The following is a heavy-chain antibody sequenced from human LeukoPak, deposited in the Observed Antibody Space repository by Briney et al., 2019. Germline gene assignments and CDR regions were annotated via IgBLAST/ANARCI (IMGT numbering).Heavy chain of an antibody. CDR2: ISASGGST. V-gene: IGHV3-23*01. J-gene: IGHJ3*02. CDR1: GFTFSSYA. D-gene: IGHD5-18*01. CDR3: AKETQLWPRGDAFDI. Sequence: GGSLRLSCAASGFTFSSYAMTWVRQAPGKGLEWVSAISASGGSTYYADSVKGRFTISRDNSKNTLYLQMNSLRAEDTAVYYCAKETQLWPRGDAFDIWGQGTMVTVSS.